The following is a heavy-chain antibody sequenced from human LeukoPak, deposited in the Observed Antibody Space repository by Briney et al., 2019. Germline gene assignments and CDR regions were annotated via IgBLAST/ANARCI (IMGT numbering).Heavy chain of an antibody. V-gene: IGHV3-23*01. CDR2: ISSGGVT. CDR3: ARDCHWPNDALDL. J-gene: IGHJ3*01. Sequence: PGGSLRLSCAASGFTLSAYGMSWVRQAPGKGPEWVSAISSGGVTFYPDPVKGRFTISRDSSKNALFLQMNSLRAEDTALYYCARDCHWPNDALDLWGQGTMVTVSS. D-gene: IGHD1-1*01. CDR1: GFTLSAYG.